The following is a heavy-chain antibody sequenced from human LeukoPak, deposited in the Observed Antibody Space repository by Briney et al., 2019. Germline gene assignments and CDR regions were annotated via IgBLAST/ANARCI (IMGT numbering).Heavy chain of an antibody. V-gene: IGHV4-34*01. Sequence: PSETLSHTCAVYGGSFSGYYWSWIRQPPGKGLEWIGEINHSGSTNYNPSRKSRVTISVDTSKNQFSLKLSSVTAADTAVYYCARGLPYCSSPSCYLYYYYYYMDVWGKGTTGTVSS. CDR2: INHSGST. J-gene: IGHJ6*03. CDR1: GGSFSGYY. D-gene: IGHD2-2*01. CDR3: ARGLPYCSSPSCYLYYYYYYMDV.